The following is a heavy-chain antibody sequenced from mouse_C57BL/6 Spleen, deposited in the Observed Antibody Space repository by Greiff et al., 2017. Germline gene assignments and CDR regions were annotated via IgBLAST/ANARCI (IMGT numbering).Heavy chain of an antibody. CDR1: GYTFTSYW. CDR3: ARRTTVVAVDY. J-gene: IGHJ2*01. D-gene: IGHD1-1*01. V-gene: IGHV1-55*01. CDR2: IYPGSGST. Sequence: QVQLQQSGAELVKPGASVKMSCKASGYTFTSYWITWVKQRPGQGLEWIGDIYPGSGSTNYNEKFKSKATLTVDTSSSTAYMQLSSLTSEDSAVYYCARRTTVVAVDYWGQGTTLTVSS.